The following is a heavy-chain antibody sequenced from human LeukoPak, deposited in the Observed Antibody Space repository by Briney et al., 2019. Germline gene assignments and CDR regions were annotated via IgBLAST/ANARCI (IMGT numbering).Heavy chain of an antibody. V-gene: IGHV1-69*10. D-gene: IGHD4/OR15-4a*01. Sequence: SVKVSCKASGYTFTSYAMNWVRQAPGQGLEWMGGIIPTRGIVDYAQKFQSRATITADKSTSTAYMELTSLRSDDTAVYYCAKDRGGVVLTTNRYNWFDPWGQGTLVTVS. CDR2: IIPTRGIV. J-gene: IGHJ5*02. CDR3: AKDRGGVVLTTNRYNWFDP. CDR1: GYTFTSYA.